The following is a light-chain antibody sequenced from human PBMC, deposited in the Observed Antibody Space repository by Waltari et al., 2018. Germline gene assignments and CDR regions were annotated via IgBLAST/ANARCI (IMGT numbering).Light chain of an antibody. Sequence: QSVLTQPPSASGTPGQRVTIPCSGSSSNPGIHIVNWYQQLPGTAPKLLIYTNNYRPSGVPDRFSGSKSGTSASLAISGLQSEDEADYYCATWDDSLHGVVFGGGTKLTVL. CDR1: SSNPGIHI. CDR3: ATWDDSLHGVV. V-gene: IGLV1-44*01. CDR2: TNN. J-gene: IGLJ3*02.